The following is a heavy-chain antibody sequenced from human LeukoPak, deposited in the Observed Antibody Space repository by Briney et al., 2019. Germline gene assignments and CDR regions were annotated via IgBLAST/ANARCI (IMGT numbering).Heavy chain of an antibody. CDR2: ISFDGSNK. CDR3: ARDAVPGCTSTNGYAKGGFDY. J-gene: IGHJ4*02. D-gene: IGHD2-2*01. CDR1: GFTFSSYA. V-gene: IGHV3-30*04. Sequence: GRSLRLSCAASGFTFSSYAMDWVRQAPGRGLEWVAVISFDGSNKYYADPVKGRFTISRDNSKNTLFLQMNSLRAEDTAVYYCARDAVPGCTSTNGYAKGGFDYWGQGTLVTVSS.